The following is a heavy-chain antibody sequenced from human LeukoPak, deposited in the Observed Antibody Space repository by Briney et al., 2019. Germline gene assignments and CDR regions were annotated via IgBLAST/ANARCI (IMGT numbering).Heavy chain of an antibody. Sequence: SETLSLTCTVSGDSFRSYYWSWIRQPPGKGLEWIGYIYYSGSTNYNPSLKSRVTISVDTSKNQFSLKLNSVTAADTAVYYCARGRNLEWFDYWGKGTLVTVSP. CDR2: IYYSGST. V-gene: IGHV4-59*01. J-gene: IGHJ5*01. CDR1: GDSFRSYY. D-gene: IGHD3-3*01. CDR3: ARGRNLEWFDY.